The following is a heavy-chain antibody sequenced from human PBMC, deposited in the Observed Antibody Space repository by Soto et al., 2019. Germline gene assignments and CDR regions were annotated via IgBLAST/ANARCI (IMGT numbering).Heavy chain of an antibody. V-gene: IGHV1-46*01. CDR2: INPSGGST. Sequence: ASVKVSCKASGYTFTSYYIHWVRQAPGQGLEWMGVINPSGGSTSYAQNFQGRVTMTRDTSTSTVYMELSSLRSEDTAVYYCARADATVTTPYYYYGMDVWGQGTTVTVSS. CDR3: ARADATVTTPYYYYGMDV. J-gene: IGHJ6*02. D-gene: IGHD4-17*01. CDR1: GYTFTSYY.